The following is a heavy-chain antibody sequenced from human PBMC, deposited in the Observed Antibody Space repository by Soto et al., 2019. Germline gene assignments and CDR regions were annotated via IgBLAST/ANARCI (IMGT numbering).Heavy chain of an antibody. J-gene: IGHJ3*02. Sequence: GGSLRLSCAASGFIFNNYGMHWVRQAPGKGLEWVAVIWYDGSNEYYADSVKGRFSISRDNSKNTLYLQMSSLRDDDTAVYYCWGGIRTTSSDALGFDIWGQGTMVTVSS. V-gene: IGHV3-33*01. CDR2: IWYDGSNE. CDR3: WGGIRTTSSDALGFDI. CDR1: GFIFNNYG. D-gene: IGHD2-2*01.